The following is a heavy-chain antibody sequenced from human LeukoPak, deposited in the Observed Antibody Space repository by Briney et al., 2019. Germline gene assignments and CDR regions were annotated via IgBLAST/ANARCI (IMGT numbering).Heavy chain of an antibody. CDR2: IYTTGST. Sequence: PSQTLFLTCTVSGGSISSGSNYWSWIRQPAGKGLEWIGRIYTTGSTNYNPSLKSRVTISVDASKNQLSLSLNFVTAADTAVYYCARGPYSYDSSGAFDIWGQGTMVTVSS. CDR3: ARGPYSYDSSGAFDI. D-gene: IGHD3-22*01. V-gene: IGHV4-61*02. CDR1: GGSISSGSNY. J-gene: IGHJ3*02.